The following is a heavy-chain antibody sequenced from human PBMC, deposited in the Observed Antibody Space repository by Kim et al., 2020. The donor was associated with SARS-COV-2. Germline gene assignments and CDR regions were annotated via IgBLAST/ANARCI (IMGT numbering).Heavy chain of an antibody. Sequence: QKFQGRVTITADESTSTAYMELSSLRSEDTAVYYCARDHLGGSGSYLFDYWGQGTLVTVSS. J-gene: IGHJ4*02. D-gene: IGHD3-10*01. V-gene: IGHV1-69*01. CDR3: ARDHLGGSGSYLFDY.